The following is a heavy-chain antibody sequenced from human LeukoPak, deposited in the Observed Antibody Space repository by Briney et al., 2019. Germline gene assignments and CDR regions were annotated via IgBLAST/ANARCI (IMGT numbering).Heavy chain of an antibody. J-gene: IGHJ4*02. Sequence: PGESLRLSCVGSGITNYWMTWVRQAPGKGLESVANINQDSSERYYLDSVKGRFTISRDNTKSSLFLQVNSLRVEDTGIYYCATDLNWVAYWGQGARVTLSS. CDR1: GITNYW. CDR3: ATDLNWVAY. CDR2: INQDSSER. D-gene: IGHD3-16*01. V-gene: IGHV3-7*01.